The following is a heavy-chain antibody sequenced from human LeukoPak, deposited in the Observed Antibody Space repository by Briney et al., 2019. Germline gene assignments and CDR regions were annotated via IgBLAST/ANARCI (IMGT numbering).Heavy chain of an antibody. J-gene: IGHJ4*02. CDR3: AREGEIQLWLYFDY. V-gene: IGHV1-2*02. D-gene: IGHD5-18*01. CDR1: GYTFTGYY. Sequence: GASVKVSCKASGYTFTGYYMHWVRQAPAQGLEWMGWINPNSGGTNYAQKFQGRVTMTRDTSISTAYMELSRLRSDDTAVYYCAREGEIQLWLYFDYWGQGTLVTVSS. CDR2: INPNSGGT.